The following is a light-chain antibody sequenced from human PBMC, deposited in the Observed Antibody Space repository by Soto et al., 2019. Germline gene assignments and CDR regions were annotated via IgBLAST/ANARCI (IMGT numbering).Light chain of an antibody. CDR2: EVN. CDR3: SSYTRNSTYV. V-gene: IGLV2-14*01. J-gene: IGLJ1*01. CDR1: SSDIGHYNY. Sequence: QSLLTQPASVSGSPGQSITISCTGTSSDIGHYNYVSWYQQYPGKAPKLMIYEVNNRPSGVSNRFSGSKSGNTASLTISGLQPEDEADYYCSSYTRNSTYVFGTRTKVTVL.